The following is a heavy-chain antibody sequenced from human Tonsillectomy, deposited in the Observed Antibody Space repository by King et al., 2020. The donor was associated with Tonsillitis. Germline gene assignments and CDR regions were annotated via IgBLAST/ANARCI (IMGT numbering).Heavy chain of an antibody. CDR2: IYAGDFDT. CDR1: GYTFTSYW. Sequence: VQLVESGAEVKKPGESLKISCQGSGYTFTSYWIAWVRQMPGKGLELMGIIYAGDFDTKYNPSFQGQVTISADKSINTAYLQWSSLEASDTAMYFCAIRSTGCYSDFDYWGQGTLVTVSS. J-gene: IGHJ4*02. CDR3: AIRSTGCYSDFDY. V-gene: IGHV5-51*01. D-gene: IGHD2-2*01.